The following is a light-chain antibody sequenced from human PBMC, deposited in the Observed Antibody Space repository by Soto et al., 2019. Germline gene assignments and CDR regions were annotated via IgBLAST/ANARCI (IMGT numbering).Light chain of an antibody. J-gene: IGKJ5*01. CDR1: QSISIW. CDR3: QQFNSFPIT. Sequence: DIQMTQSPSTLSASAGDRVTITCRASQSISIWFAWYQQKPGKAPKLLINDASSLDRGVPSRFSGSGSGTEFTLTISSLQPDDFATYYCQQFNSFPITFGQGTRLEIK. V-gene: IGKV1-5*01. CDR2: DAS.